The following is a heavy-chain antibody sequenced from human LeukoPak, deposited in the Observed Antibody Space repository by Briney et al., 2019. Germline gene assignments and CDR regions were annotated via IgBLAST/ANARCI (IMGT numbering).Heavy chain of an antibody. D-gene: IGHD5-24*01. Sequence: ASVKVSCKASGYMFISYGISWVRQAPGQGLEWMGWISAYNGNTNYAQKFQGRVTMTTDTSTSTAYMELRGLRSDDTAMYYCARAVRWLQKDYWGQGTLVTVSS. V-gene: IGHV1-18*01. CDR1: GYMFISYG. CDR3: ARAVRWLQKDY. J-gene: IGHJ4*02. CDR2: ISAYNGNT.